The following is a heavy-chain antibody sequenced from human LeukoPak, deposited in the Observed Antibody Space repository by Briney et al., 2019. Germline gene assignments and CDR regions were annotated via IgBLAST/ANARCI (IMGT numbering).Heavy chain of an antibody. CDR1: GYTLTTYY. Sequence: ASVKVSCKASGYTLTTYYMHWVRQAPGQGLEWMGIINPSGGSTSYAQKFQGRVTMTRDTSTSTVYMDLSSLRSEDTAVYYCARGAWFGELLSPSDYWGQGTLVTVSS. D-gene: IGHD3-10*01. CDR3: ARGAWFGELLSPSDY. CDR2: INPSGGST. V-gene: IGHV1-46*01. J-gene: IGHJ4*02.